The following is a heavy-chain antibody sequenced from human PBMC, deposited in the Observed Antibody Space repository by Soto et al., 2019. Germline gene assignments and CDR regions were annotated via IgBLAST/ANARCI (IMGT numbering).Heavy chain of an antibody. CDR1: GGSVSSGSYY. CDR2: IYYSGST. Sequence: SETLSLTCTVSGGSVSSGSYYWSWIRQPPGKGLEWIGYIYYSGSTNYNPSLKSRVTISVDTSKNQFSLKLSPVTAADTAVYYCARDRNAGIAVAGTRGGVYYFDYWGQGTLVTVSS. V-gene: IGHV4-61*01. J-gene: IGHJ4*02. CDR3: ARDRNAGIAVAGTRGGVYYFDY. D-gene: IGHD6-19*01.